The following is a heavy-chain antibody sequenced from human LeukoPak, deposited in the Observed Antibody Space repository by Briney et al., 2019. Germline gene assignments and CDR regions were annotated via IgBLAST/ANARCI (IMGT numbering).Heavy chain of an antibody. D-gene: IGHD2-15*01. Sequence: PGGSLRLSCAASGFTFSDYYMNWVRQAPGKGLEWVSAISGNGGSTYYADSVKGHFTISRDNSKNTLYLQMNSLRAEDTAVYYCAKDPQDCSGGSCYTPGYYFDYWGQGTLVTVSS. CDR3: AKDPQDCSGGSCYTPGYYFDY. J-gene: IGHJ4*02. CDR1: GFTFSDYY. V-gene: IGHV3-23*01. CDR2: ISGNGGST.